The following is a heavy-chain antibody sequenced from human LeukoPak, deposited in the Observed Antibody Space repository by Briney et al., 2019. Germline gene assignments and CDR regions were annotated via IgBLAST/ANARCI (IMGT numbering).Heavy chain of an antibody. CDR2: ITGSGGSA. V-gene: IGHV3-23*01. J-gene: IGHJ4*02. D-gene: IGHD6-6*01. CDR3: AKPVFYTTSSFDY. CDR1: GFTFSSYT. Sequence: QPGGSLRLSCAASGFTFSSYTMTWVRQAPGKGLEWVSAITGSGGSAYYADSVKGRFIISRDNPKNTLYLQMNSLRAEDTAVYYCAKPVFYTTSSFDYWGQGTLVTVSS.